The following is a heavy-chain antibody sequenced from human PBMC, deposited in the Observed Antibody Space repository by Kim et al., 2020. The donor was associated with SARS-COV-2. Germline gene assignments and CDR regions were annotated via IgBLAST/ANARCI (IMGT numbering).Heavy chain of an antibody. J-gene: IGHJ3*02. CDR3: ASLVGGCRECLDAFDI. Sequence: SETLSLTCTVSGGSISSSSYYWGWIRQPPGKGLEWIGSIYYSGSTYYNPSLKSRVTISVDTSKNQFSLKLSSVTAADTAVYYCASLVGGCRECLDAFDIWGQGTMVTVSS. D-gene: IGHD2-15*01. CDR1: GGSISSSSYY. V-gene: IGHV4-39*01. CDR2: IYYSGST.